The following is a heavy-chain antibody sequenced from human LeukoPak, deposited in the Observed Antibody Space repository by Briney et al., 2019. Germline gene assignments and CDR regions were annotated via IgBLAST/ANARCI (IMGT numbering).Heavy chain of an antibody. Sequence: PGGSLRLSCAASGFTFSSNAVSWVRQAPGKGLEWVSAISCSGDNTYYGDSVKGRFTISRDNSKNTLYLQMNSLRAEDTAVYYCATTFSVAVAGNRVFGHWGQGTLVTVSS. CDR1: GFTFSSNA. CDR3: ATTFSVAVAGNRVFGH. D-gene: IGHD6-13*01. J-gene: IGHJ5*02. V-gene: IGHV3-23*01. CDR2: ISCSGDNT.